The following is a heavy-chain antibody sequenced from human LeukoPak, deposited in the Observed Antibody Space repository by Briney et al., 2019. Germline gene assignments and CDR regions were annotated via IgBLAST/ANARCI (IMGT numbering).Heavy chain of an antibody. CDR2: ISPNSGGT. CDR1: GYTFIDYY. D-gene: IGHD1-26*01. CDR3: ARGGGRYSVDY. V-gene: IGHV1-2*02. J-gene: IGHJ4*02. Sequence: ASVKVSCKASGYTFIDYYMHWVRQAPGQGLEWIGWISPNSGGTKYVQKFQGRVTMTRDTSITTVYMELSGLSFDDTAVYYCARGGGRYSVDYWGQGTLVIVSS.